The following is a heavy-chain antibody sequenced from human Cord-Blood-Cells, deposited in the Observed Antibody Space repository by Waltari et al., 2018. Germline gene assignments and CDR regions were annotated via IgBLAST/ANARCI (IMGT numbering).Heavy chain of an antibody. CDR3: ARVSWVEMASY. V-gene: IGHV4-38-2*02. J-gene: IGHJ4*02. Sequence: QVQLQESGPGLVKPSETLSLTCTVSGYSISSGYYWGWIRQPPGKGLEWIGGIYHSGSNYYNPSRQSRVTIAVDTSKNQFSLKLSSVTAADTAVYYCARVSWVEMASYWGQGTLVTVSS. CDR2: IYHSGSN. D-gene: IGHD1-26*01. CDR1: GYSISSGYY.